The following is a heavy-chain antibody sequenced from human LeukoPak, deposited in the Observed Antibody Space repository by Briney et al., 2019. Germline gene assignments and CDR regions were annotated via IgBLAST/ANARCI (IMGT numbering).Heavy chain of an antibody. J-gene: IGHJ6*03. V-gene: IGHV3-7*01. CDR2: IKQDGSEK. Sequence: GGSLRLSCAASGFTFSSYEMNWVRQAPGKGLEWVANIKQDGSEKYYVDSVKGRFTISRDNAKNSLYLQMNSLRAEDTAVYYCAREAMVASVAAAGTKANYYYYMDVWGKGTTVTVSS. CDR3: AREAMVASVAAAGTKANYYYYMDV. D-gene: IGHD6-13*01. CDR1: GFTFSSYE.